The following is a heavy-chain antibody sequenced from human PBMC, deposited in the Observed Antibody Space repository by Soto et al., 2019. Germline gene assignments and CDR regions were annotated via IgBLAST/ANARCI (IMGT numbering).Heavy chain of an antibody. V-gene: IGHV4-39*01. CDR1: GGSISSSSYY. CDR2: IYYSGST. CDR3: ARHTRGGFTIFSILGGGFDY. J-gene: IGHJ4*02. Sequence: SETLSLTCTVSGGSISSSSYYWGWIRQPPGKGLEWIGSIYYSGSTYYNPSLKSRVTISVDTSKNQFSLKLSSVTAADTAVYYCARHTRGGFTIFSILGGGFDYWGQGTLVTVSS. D-gene: IGHD3-3*01.